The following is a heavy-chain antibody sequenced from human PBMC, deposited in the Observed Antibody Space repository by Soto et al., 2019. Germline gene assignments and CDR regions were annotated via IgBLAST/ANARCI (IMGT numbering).Heavy chain of an antibody. CDR2: MFYSGLT. CDR1: GYSVSSSDYY. J-gene: IGHJ6*02. Sequence: PSETLSLTCSVSGYSVSSSDYYWAWIRQPPGKGLEWIGSMFYSGLTYYNPSLQSRVTLSVDTSKNHFAVRLNSVTAAYTAVYYCAPLTVSLSGPYGIHVWGQGTTVTVSS. V-gene: IGHV4-39*01. D-gene: IGHD2-15*01. CDR3: APLTVSLSGPYGIHV.